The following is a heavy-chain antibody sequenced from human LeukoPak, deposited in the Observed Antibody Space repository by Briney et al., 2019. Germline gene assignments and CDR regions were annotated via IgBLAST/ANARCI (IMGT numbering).Heavy chain of an antibody. J-gene: IGHJ4*02. CDR2: ITSDGGST. D-gene: IGHD4/OR15-4a*01. Sequence: QPGGSLRLSCATSGFNFEDYAMNWVRQAPGKGLQWVSTITSDGGSTYYADSVKGRFTISRDNSKNTLYLQMNSLRAEDTAVYYCARGASLFAYWGQGTLVTVSS. CDR1: GFNFEDYA. V-gene: IGHV3-23*01. CDR3: ARGASLFAY.